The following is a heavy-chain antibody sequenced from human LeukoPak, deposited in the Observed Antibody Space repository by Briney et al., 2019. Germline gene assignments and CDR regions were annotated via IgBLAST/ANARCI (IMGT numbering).Heavy chain of an antibody. CDR2: IYPGDSDT. Sequence: GESLKISCKGSGYSFTSYWIGWVRQMPGKGLEWMGIIYPGDSDTRYSPSFQGQVTISADKSISTAYLQWSSLKASDTAMYYYARGITMVRGVIIDYFDYWGQGTLVTVSS. CDR3: ARGITMVRGVIIDYFDY. CDR1: GYSFTSYW. V-gene: IGHV5-51*01. D-gene: IGHD3-10*01. J-gene: IGHJ4*02.